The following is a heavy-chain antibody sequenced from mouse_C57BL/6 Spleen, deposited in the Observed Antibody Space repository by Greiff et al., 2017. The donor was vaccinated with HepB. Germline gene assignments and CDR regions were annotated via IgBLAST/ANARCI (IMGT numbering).Heavy chain of an antibody. D-gene: IGHD1-1*01. J-gene: IGHJ1*03. V-gene: IGHV1-64*01. CDR1: GYTFTSYW. CDR2: IHPNSGST. Sequence: QVQLQQPGAELVKPGASVKLSCKASGYTFTSYWMHWVKQRPGQGLEWIGMIHPNSGSTNYNEKFKSKATLTVDKSSSTAYMQLSSLTSEDSAVYYCATYGSSSDWYFDVWGTGTTVTVSS. CDR3: ATYGSSSDWYFDV.